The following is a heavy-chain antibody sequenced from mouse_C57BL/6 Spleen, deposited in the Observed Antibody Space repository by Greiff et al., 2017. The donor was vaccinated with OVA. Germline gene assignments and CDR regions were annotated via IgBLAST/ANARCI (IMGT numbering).Heavy chain of an antibody. Sequence: QVQLQQSGPELVKPGASVKISCKASGYAFSSSWMNWVKQRPGKGLEWIGRIYPGDGDTNYNGKFKGKATLTADKSSSTAYMQLSSLTSEDSAVYFCARWGGAPFAYWGQGTLGTVSA. CDR3: ARWGGAPFAY. CDR2: IYPGDGDT. CDR1: GYAFSSSW. J-gene: IGHJ3*01. V-gene: IGHV1-82*01. D-gene: IGHD1-3*01.